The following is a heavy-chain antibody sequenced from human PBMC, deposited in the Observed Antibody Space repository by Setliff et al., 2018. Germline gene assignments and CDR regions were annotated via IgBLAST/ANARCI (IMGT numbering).Heavy chain of an antibody. J-gene: IGHJ6*02. CDR2: IGPYNGNT. Sequence: ASVKVSCKASGYTFTRYGIGWVRQAHGKEFEWMGWIGPYNGNTYNAQKLQCRVAITTDTSTSTAYMELRSLRSDDTAVYYCAKGGKITRETYYYCGMDVRGQGTTVNVSS. CDR1: GYTFTRYG. D-gene: IGHD1-20*01. V-gene: IGHV1-18*01. CDR3: AKGGKITRETYYYCGMDV.